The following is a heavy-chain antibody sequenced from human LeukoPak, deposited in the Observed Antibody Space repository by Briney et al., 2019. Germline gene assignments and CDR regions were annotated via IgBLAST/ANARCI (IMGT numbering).Heavy chain of an antibody. CDR1: GGSISSSSYY. J-gene: IGHJ3*02. CDR3: ARGPRPIAASGTGAFHI. Sequence: SETLSLTCSVSGGSISSSSYYWGWIRQPPGKGLEWIGSIYYSGSTYYNPSLKSRVTISVDTSKNQFSLKLSSVTAADTAVYYCARGPRPIAASGTGAFHIWGHGTMVTVSS. V-gene: IGHV4-39*07. D-gene: IGHD6-13*01. CDR2: IYYSGST.